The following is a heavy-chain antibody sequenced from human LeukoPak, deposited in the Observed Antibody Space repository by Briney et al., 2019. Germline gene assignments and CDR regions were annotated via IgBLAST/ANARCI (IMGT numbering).Heavy chain of an antibody. CDR1: GYTFTSYG. D-gene: IGHD6-19*01. V-gene: IGHV1-18*01. CDR3: ARDQWLVRYNWFDP. CDR2: ISAYNGNT. Sequence: GASVKVSCKASGYTFTSYGISWVRQAPGQGLEWMGWISAYNGNTNYAQKLQGRVTMTTDTSTSTAYMELSSLRSEDTAVYYCARDQWLVRYNWFDPWGQGTLVTVSS. J-gene: IGHJ5*02.